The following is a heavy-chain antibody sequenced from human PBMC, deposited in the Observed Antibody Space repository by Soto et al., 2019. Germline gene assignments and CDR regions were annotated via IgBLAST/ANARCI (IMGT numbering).Heavy chain of an antibody. CDR2: ISSSSYI. CDR1: GFTFSSYS. V-gene: IGHV3-21*04. Sequence: SLRLSCAASGFTFSSYSMNWVRQAPGKGLEWVSSISSSSYIYYAGSVKGRFTISRDNAKNSLYLQMSSLRSEDTAVYYCARSLTMVRGVIIPSHPTFDYWGQGTLVTVSS. J-gene: IGHJ4*02. CDR3: ARSLTMVRGVIIPSHPTFDY. D-gene: IGHD3-10*01.